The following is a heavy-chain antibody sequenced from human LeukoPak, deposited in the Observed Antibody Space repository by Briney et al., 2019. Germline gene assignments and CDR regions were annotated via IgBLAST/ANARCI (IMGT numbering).Heavy chain of an antibody. CDR3: ARGFRHSYPPRYFDY. D-gene: IGHD2-2*01. CDR1: GGSISSSYYY. V-gene: IGHV4-39*01. J-gene: IGHJ4*02. CDR2: IYYSGST. Sequence: SETLSLTCTVSGGSISSSYYYWGWIRQPPGKGLEWIGSIYYSGSTYYNPSLKSRVTISVDTSKDQFSLKLSSVTAADTAVYYCARGFRHSYPPRYFDYWGQGTLVTVSS.